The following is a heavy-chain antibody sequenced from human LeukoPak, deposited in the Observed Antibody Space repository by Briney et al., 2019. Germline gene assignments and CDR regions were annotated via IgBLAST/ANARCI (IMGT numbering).Heavy chain of an antibody. J-gene: IGHJ4*02. D-gene: IGHD6-19*01. Sequence: SETLSLTCAVYGGSFSGYYWGWIRQPPGKGLEWIGEINHSGSTNYNPSLKSRVTISVDTSKNQFSLKLSSVTAADTAVYYCARHVDSSGWANYWGQGTLVTVSS. V-gene: IGHV4-34*01. CDR1: GGSFSGYY. CDR3: ARHVDSSGWANY. CDR2: INHSGST.